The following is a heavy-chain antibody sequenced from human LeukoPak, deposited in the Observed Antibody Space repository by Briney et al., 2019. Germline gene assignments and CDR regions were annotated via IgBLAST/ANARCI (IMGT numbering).Heavy chain of an antibody. CDR3: ARVQPDCSSISCYFLPDY. Sequence: GGSLRLSCAASGFTFSSYSMNWVRQAPGKGLEWVSSISSSSSYIYYADSVKGRFTISRDNAKNSLYLQMNSLRAEDTAVYYCARVQPDCSSISCYFLPDYWGQGTLVTVSS. D-gene: IGHD2-2*01. CDR1: GFTFSSYS. V-gene: IGHV3-21*01. J-gene: IGHJ4*02. CDR2: ISSSSSYI.